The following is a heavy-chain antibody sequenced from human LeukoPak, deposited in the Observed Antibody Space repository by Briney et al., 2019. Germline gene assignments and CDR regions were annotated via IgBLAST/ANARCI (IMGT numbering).Heavy chain of an antibody. J-gene: IGHJ4*02. D-gene: IGHD5-12*01. CDR2: INHSGST. CDR1: GGSFSGYY. CDR3: ARGGYSGYDRLGY. V-gene: IGHV4-34*01. Sequence: RSSETLSLTCAVYGGSFSGYYWSWIRQPPGKGLEWIGEINHSGSTNYNPSLKSRVTISVDTSKNQFSLKLSSVTAADMAVYYCARGGYSGYDRLGYWGQGTLVTVSS.